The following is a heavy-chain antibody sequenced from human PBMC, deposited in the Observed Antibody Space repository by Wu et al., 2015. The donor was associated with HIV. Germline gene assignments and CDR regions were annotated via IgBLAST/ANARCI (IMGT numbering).Heavy chain of an antibody. J-gene: IGHJ4*02. CDR1: GGTFNRFT. Sequence: QVQLSQSGPEVRRPGSSVRISCKTLGGTFNRFTINWVRQAPGQGLEWMGWSNPNNGDTKYAQKFQGRVTMTRDTSISAAYMELSRLRSDDTAIYYCARGLGIAIPLDSWGQGTLVTVSS. D-gene: IGHD6-13*01. CDR3: ARGLGIAIPLDS. CDR2: SNPNNGDT. V-gene: IGHV1-2*02.